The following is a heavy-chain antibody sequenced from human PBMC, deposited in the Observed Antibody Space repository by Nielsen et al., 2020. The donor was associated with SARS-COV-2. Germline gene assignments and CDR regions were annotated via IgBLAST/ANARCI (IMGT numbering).Heavy chain of an antibody. J-gene: IGHJ4*02. CDR2: INPSGGST. CDR1: GGTFSSYA. D-gene: IGHD3-22*01. Sequence: ASVKVSCKASGGTFSSYAISWVRQAPGQGLEWMGIINPSGGSTSYAQKFQGRVTMTRDTSTSTVYMELSSLRSEDTAVYYCARGVDSSGYYYSVWGQGTLVTVSS. CDR3: ARGVDSSGYYYSV. V-gene: IGHV1-46*01.